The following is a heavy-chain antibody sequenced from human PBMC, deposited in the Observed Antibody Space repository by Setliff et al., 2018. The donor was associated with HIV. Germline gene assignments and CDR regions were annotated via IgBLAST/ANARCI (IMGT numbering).Heavy chain of an antibody. D-gene: IGHD3-16*01. CDR1: GFTFNTYS. Sequence: GGSLRLSCAASGFTFNTYSMSWVRQAPGKGLEWLSYISSSGTTMHYADSVRGRFTISRDNAKNSLYLQMNSLRAGDTAVYYCATSLPPGISYVYDAFDIWGQGTMVTVSS. J-gene: IGHJ3*02. V-gene: IGHV3-48*04. CDR3: ATSLPPGISYVYDAFDI. CDR2: ISSSGTTM.